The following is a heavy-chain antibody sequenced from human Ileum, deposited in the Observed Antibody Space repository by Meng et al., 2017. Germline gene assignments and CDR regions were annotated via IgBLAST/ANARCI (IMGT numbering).Heavy chain of an antibody. J-gene: IGHJ4*02. CDR2: MNTDKGNT. D-gene: IGHD1-1*01. Sequence: QVQLVQSGAEVKKPGASVKVSCKASGYTFTTYGISWLRQAPGQGLEWMGWMNTDKGNTNYAQKFRGRVTMTRDTSTSTAYMELRSLRSDDTAVYYCAREGAYNGGDYWGQGTLVTVSS. V-gene: IGHV1-18*01. CDR3: AREGAYNGGDY. CDR1: GYTFTTYG.